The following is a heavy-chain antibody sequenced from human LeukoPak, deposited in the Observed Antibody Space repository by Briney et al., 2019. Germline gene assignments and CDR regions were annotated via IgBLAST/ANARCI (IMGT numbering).Heavy chain of an antibody. Sequence: ASVKVSCKASGYTFTSYGISWVRQAPGQRLEWMGWISAYNGNTNYAQKLQGKVTMTTDTSTSRAYMELRSLRSDDTAVYYCARGRAIAAAGTLDYWGQGTLVTVSS. J-gene: IGHJ4*02. CDR2: ISAYNGNT. CDR3: ARGRAIAAAGTLDY. CDR1: GYTFTSYG. V-gene: IGHV1-18*01. D-gene: IGHD6-13*01.